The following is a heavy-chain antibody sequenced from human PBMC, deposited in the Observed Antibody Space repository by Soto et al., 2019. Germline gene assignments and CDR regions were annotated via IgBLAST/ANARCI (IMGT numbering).Heavy chain of an antibody. CDR2: ISAYNGNT. D-gene: IGHD3-10*01. CDR3: ARDSRYYYGSGSPKIDY. Sequence: QVQLVQSGAEVKKPGASVKVSCKASGYTFTSYGISWVRQAPGQGLEWMGWISAYNGNTNYAQKLQGRVTMTTDTSTITAYMELRSLRSDDTAVYYCARDSRYYYGSGSPKIDYWGQGTLVTVSS. J-gene: IGHJ4*02. V-gene: IGHV1-18*01. CDR1: GYTFTSYG.